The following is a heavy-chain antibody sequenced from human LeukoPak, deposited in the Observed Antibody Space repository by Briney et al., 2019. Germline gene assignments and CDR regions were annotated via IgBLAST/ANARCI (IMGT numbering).Heavy chain of an antibody. D-gene: IGHD3-9*01. CDR2: IYYSGST. Sequence: SETLSLTCTVSGGSISSYYWSWIRQPPGKGLEWIGYIYYSGSTNYNPSLKSRVTISVDTSKNQFSLKLSSVTAADTAVYYCARHMPPPYYDILTHPYYYYGMDVWGQGTTVTVSS. CDR3: ARHMPPPYYDILTHPYYYYGMDV. J-gene: IGHJ6*02. V-gene: IGHV4-59*08. CDR1: GGSISSYY.